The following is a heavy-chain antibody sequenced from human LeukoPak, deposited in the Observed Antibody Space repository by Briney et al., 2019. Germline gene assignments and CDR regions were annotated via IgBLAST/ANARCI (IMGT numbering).Heavy chain of an antibody. J-gene: IGHJ4*02. Sequence: SETLSLTCTVSGGSISTYCWSWIRQPPGKGLECLGFIFHTGTTNYNPSLKSRVTISVDTSKNQFSLKLSSVTAADTAIYYCARTYCGTNACPFDHWGQGNLVTVSS. CDR1: GGSISTYC. V-gene: IGHV4-59*08. D-gene: IGHD2-21*01. CDR3: ARTYCGTNACPFDH. CDR2: IFHTGTT.